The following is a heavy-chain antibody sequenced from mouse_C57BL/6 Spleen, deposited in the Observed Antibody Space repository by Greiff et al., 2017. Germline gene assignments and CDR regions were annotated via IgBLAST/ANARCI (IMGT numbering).Heavy chain of an antibody. Sequence: QVQLQQPGAELVKPGASVKLSCKASGYTFTSYWMHWVKQRPGQGLEWIGMIHPNSGSTNYNEKFKSKATLTVDKSSSTAYMQLSSLTSEDSAVYYCARGVYYGNYFDYWGQGTTLTVSS. D-gene: IGHD1-1*01. V-gene: IGHV1-64*01. CDR1: GYTFTSYW. CDR3: ARGVYYGNYFDY. J-gene: IGHJ2*01. CDR2: IHPNSGST.